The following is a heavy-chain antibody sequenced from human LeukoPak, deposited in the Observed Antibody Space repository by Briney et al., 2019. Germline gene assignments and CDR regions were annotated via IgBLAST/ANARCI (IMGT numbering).Heavy chain of an antibody. CDR2: XXXXXXXX. D-gene: IGHD3-9*01. CDR3: AREYPYYDILTDRGMDYYYGMDV. CDR1: TSYG. V-gene: IGHV1-18*01. Sequence: TSYGIXXVRQXXGXXXEXXXXXXXXXXXXNYARKLQGRVTMTTDTSTSTAYMELRSLRSDDTAVYYCAREYPYYDILTDRGMDYYYGMDVWGQGTTVTVSS. J-gene: IGHJ6*02.